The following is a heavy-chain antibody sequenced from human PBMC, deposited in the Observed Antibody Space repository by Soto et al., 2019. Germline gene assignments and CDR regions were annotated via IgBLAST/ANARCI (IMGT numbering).Heavy chain of an antibody. CDR2: ISGSGSST. CDR3: AKLYVY. D-gene: IGHD3-10*02. Sequence: GGSLRLSCAGSGSTFSTYSMSWVRQAPGKGLEWVSFISGSGSSTYYADSVKGRFTISRDNSKNTLDLQMNSLRAEDTAVYYCAKLYVYWGQGTLVTVSS. CDR1: GSTFSTYS. J-gene: IGHJ4*02. V-gene: IGHV3-23*01.